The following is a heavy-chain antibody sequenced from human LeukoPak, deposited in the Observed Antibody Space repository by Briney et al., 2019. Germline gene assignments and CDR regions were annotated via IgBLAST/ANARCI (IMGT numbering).Heavy chain of an antibody. CDR3: ARASPSMDV. V-gene: IGHV4-4*02. CDR2: IYHSGRT. J-gene: IGHJ6*02. CDR1: GGSISSSNW. Sequence: SETLSLTCAVSGGSISSSNWWNWVRQPPGKGLEWIGEIYHSGRTNYNPSLKSRVTISVDESKNQFSLKLSSVTAADTAVYHCARASPSMDVWGQGTTVTVSS.